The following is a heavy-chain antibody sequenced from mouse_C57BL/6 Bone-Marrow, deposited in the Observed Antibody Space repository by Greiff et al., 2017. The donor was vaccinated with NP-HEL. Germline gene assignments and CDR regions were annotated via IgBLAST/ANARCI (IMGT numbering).Heavy chain of an antibody. V-gene: IGHV3-6*01. CDR1: GYSITSGYY. Sequence: VQLKESGPGLVKPSQSLSLTCSVTGYSITSGYYWNWIRQFPGNKLEWMGYISYDGSNNYNPSLKNRISITRDTSKNQFFLKLNSVTTEDTATYYCARDSPYYGSSYVIYWGQGTTLTVSS. CDR2: ISYDGSN. D-gene: IGHD1-1*01. J-gene: IGHJ2*01. CDR3: ARDSPYYGSSYVIY.